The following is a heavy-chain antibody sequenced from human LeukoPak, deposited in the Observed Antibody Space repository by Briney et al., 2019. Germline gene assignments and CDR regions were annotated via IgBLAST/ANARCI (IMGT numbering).Heavy chain of an antibody. V-gene: IGHV3-23*01. J-gene: IGHJ3*02. D-gene: IGHD1-26*01. CDR2: ISGTGGST. Sequence: PGGSLRLSCAASGFTFSSYAMSWVRQAPGKGLEWVSTISGTGGSTYYADSVKGRFTTSRDNSRNTLYLQMNSLRAEDTAVYYCAKGSTPWELYDAFDIWGQGTMVTVSS. CDR1: GFTFSSYA. CDR3: AKGSTPWELYDAFDI.